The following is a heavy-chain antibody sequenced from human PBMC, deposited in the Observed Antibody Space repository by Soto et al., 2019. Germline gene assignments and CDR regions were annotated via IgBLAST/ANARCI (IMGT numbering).Heavy chain of an antibody. Sequence: QVQLQESGPGLVKPSQTLSLTCAVSGGSISSGGYYWSWIRQPPGKGLEWIGYIFYSGDTYYSPSLQSRVSILVDTSKNQFSLKPTSVTAADTAVYYCATVTGNAFAIWGQGTMVTVSS. CDR1: GGSISSGGYY. D-gene: IGHD1-20*01. CDR2: IFYSGDT. CDR3: ATVTGNAFAI. J-gene: IGHJ3*02. V-gene: IGHV4-30-4*01.